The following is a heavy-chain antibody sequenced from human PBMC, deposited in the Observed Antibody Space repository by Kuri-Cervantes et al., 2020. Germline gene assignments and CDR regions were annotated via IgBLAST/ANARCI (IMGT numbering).Heavy chain of an antibody. Sequence: ESLKISCTVSGGSISSSSYYWGWIRQPPGKGLEWIGEIYHSGSTNYNPSLKSRVTISVDKSKNQFSLKLSSVTAADTAVYYCASLWLVQVSGMDVWGQGTTVTVSS. CDR2: IYHSGST. CDR1: GGSISSSSYY. D-gene: IGHD6-19*01. J-gene: IGHJ6*02. CDR3: ASLWLVQVSGMDV. V-gene: IGHV4-39*07.